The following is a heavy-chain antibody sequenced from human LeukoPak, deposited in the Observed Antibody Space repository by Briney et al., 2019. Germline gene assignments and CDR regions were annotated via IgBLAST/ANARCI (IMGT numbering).Heavy chain of an antibody. D-gene: IGHD3-10*01. CDR2: ISAYNGNT. CDR1: GYTFTSYG. V-gene: IGHV1-18*01. CDR3: ARDWGRYYGSGTPGY. J-gene: IGHJ4*02. Sequence: ASVKVSCKASGYTFTSYGISWVRQAPGQGLEWMGWISAYNGNTNYAQKLQGRVTMTTDTSTSTAYMELRSLRSDDTAVYYCARDWGRYYGSGTPGYWGQGTLVTVSS.